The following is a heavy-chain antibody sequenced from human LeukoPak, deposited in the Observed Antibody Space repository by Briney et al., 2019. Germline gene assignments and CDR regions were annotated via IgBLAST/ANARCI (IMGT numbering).Heavy chain of an antibody. CDR2: LYPGVST. J-gene: IGHJ6*03. Sequence: SETLSLMRTVSGSPIYSYYWSWIRQTAGKGLEWIGRLYPGVSTNYNPSLKSRVTMSVDTSKNQFALKLSAVTAADTAVYYCARLKFYDSTGYSPGHYMDVWGKGTTVTVSS. CDR1: GSPIYSYY. CDR3: ARLKFYDSTGYSPGHYMDV. D-gene: IGHD3-22*01. V-gene: IGHV4-4*07.